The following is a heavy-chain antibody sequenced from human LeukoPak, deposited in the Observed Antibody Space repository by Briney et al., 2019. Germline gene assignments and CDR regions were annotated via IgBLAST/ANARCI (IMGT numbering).Heavy chain of an antibody. Sequence: GGSLRLSCAASGFTFSSYSMNWVRQAPGKGLEWVSSISSSSSYIYYADSVKGRFTISRDNSKNSLYLQMNSLRTEDTALYYCANDLLGYCSGGSCVGWFDPWGQGTLVTVSS. J-gene: IGHJ5*02. V-gene: IGHV3-21*04. CDR1: GFTFSSYS. CDR3: ANDLLGYCSGGSCVGWFDP. CDR2: ISSSSSYI. D-gene: IGHD2-15*01.